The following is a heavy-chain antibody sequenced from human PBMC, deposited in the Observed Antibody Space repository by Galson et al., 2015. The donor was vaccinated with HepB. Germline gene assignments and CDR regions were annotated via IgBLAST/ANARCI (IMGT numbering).Heavy chain of an antibody. V-gene: IGHV3-30-3*01. D-gene: IGHD4-17*01. Sequence: SLRLSCAASGFTFSSYAMHWVRQAPGKGLEWVAVISYDGSNKYYADSVKGRFTISRDNSKNTLYLQMNSLRAEDTAVYYCARDPDYGDYILNAFDIWGRGTMVTVSS. CDR1: GFTFSSYA. CDR2: ISYDGSNK. CDR3: ARDPDYGDYILNAFDI. J-gene: IGHJ3*02.